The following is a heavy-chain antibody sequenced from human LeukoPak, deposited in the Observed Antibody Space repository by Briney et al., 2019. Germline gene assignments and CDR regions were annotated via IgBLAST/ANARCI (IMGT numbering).Heavy chain of an antibody. CDR1: GFTFSSYG. CDR3: ARGKVAGKFSRYFDY. J-gene: IGHJ4*02. D-gene: IGHD6-19*01. V-gene: IGHV3-21*01. Sequence: GGSLRLSCAASGFTFSSYGMNWVRQAPGKGLEWVSSISSSSSYIYYADSVKGRFTISRDNAKNSLYLQMNSLRAEDTAVYYCARGKVAGKFSRYFDYWGQGTLVTVSS. CDR2: ISSSSSYI.